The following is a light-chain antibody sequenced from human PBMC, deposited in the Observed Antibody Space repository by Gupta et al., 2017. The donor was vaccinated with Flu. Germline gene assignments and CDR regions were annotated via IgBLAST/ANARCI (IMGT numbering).Light chain of an antibody. J-gene: IGKJ2*01. CDR3: QQYCRSPFT. CDR2: GAS. CDR1: HSGLDSSDSSNY. Sequence: SLGQWATTDGDSRHSGLDSSDSSNYLAWYQQKPGQPPTLLIYGASTRDTGIPDRFSGSGSGTEFTLTISRREPEDFAVYYCQQYCRSPFTFGQGTKVEIK. V-gene: IGKV4-1*01.